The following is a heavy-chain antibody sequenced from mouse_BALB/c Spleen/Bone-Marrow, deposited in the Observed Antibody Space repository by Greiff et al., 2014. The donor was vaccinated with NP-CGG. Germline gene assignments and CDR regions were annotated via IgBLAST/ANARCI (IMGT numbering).Heavy chain of an antibody. CDR2: INPYNGDT. V-gene: IGHV1-20*02. Sequence: QLQQSGPELVKPGASVKISCKASGYSFTGYFMNWVMQSHGKSLEWIGRINPYNGDTFYNQKFKGKATLTVDKSSSTAHMELRSLASEDSAVYYCARSGYYGSSYFGYWGQGTTLTVSS. CDR3: ARSGYYGSSYFGY. CDR1: GYSFTGYF. J-gene: IGHJ2*01. D-gene: IGHD1-1*01.